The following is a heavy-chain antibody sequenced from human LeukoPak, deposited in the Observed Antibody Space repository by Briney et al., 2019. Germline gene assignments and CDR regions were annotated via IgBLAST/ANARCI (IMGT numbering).Heavy chain of an antibody. Sequence: LETLSLTCTVSGGSISSYYWSWIRQPPGKGLEWIGYIYYSGSTNYNPSLKSRVTISVDTSKNQFSLKLSSVTAADTAVYYCARDAYGYGDPYYFDYWGQGTLVTVSS. CDR2: IYYSGST. CDR3: ARDAYGYGDPYYFDY. V-gene: IGHV4-59*01. J-gene: IGHJ4*02. D-gene: IGHD4-17*01. CDR1: GGSISSYY.